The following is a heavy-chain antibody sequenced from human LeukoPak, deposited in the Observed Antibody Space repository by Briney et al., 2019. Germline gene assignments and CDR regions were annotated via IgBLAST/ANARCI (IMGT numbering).Heavy chain of an antibody. V-gene: IGHV1-46*01. Sequence: ASVKVSCKASGYTFTSYYMHWVRQAPGQGLEWMGVINPSGGSSSYAQKFQGRVTMTRDTSTSIVYMELSSLRSEDTAVYYCARESSADSYGLVWGQGTLVTVSS. D-gene: IGHD5-18*01. CDR2: INPSGGSS. CDR3: ARESSADSYGLV. J-gene: IGHJ4*02. CDR1: GYTFTSYY.